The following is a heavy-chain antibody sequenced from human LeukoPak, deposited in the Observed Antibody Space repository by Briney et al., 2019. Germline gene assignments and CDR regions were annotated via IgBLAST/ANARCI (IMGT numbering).Heavy chain of an antibody. Sequence: ASVKVSCKASGYTFISYGISWVRQAPGQGLEWMGWINTYNGNTNYAQKLQGRVTMTTDTSTSTAYMELSSLRSDNTAVYYCAKHVSDFWCFSKYYYLDVWGKGTTVPVSS. V-gene: IGHV1-18*01. CDR2: INTYNGNT. D-gene: IGHD3-3*01. CDR3: AKHVSDFWCFSKYYYLDV. J-gene: IGHJ6*03. CDR1: GYTFISYG.